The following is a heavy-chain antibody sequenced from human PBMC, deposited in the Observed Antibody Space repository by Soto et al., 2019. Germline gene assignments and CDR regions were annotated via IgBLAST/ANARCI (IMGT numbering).Heavy chain of an antibody. D-gene: IGHD2-15*01. CDR1: GFSFSDYY. Sequence: QVQLVESGGGLVKPGGSLRVSCAASGFSFSDYYMTWIRQAPGKGLEWVSYISGSGDNIYYADSVKGRFTISRDNAKNSLYLQMDSLRVEDTAVYYCARGACITCYYDDWFDTWGQGTLVTVSS. CDR2: ISGSGDNI. J-gene: IGHJ5*02. CDR3: ARGACITCYYDDWFDT. V-gene: IGHV3-11*01.